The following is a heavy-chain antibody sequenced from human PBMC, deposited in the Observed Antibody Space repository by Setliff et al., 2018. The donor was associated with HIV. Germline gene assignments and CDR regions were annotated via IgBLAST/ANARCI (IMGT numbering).Heavy chain of an antibody. CDR1: GYNFNTYY. D-gene: IGHD6-19*01. V-gene: IGHV1-46*02. J-gene: IGHJ4*02. CDR2: INPGSRSA. CDR3: ARPGLTSGWYVYYFDS. Sequence: ASVKVSCKASGYNFNTYYIHFIRQAPGHGLEWMGVINPGSRSADYAQKFRGRVTLTRDTSTGTVYMQLSSLRSDDTAVYYCARPGLTSGWYVYYFDSWGQGTLVTVS.